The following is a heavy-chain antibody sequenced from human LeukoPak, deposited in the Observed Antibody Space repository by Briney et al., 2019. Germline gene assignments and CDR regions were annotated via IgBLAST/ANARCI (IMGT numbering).Heavy chain of an antibody. J-gene: IGHJ4*02. Sequence: GGSLRLSCAASGFTFSSYAMSWVRQAPGKGLEWVANIKQDGSEKYYVDSVKGRFTISRDNAKNSLYLQMNSLRAEDTAVYYCARDGGSYFGDCFDYWGQGTLVTVSS. D-gene: IGHD1-26*01. CDR2: IKQDGSEK. CDR1: GFTFSSYA. V-gene: IGHV3-7*01. CDR3: ARDGGSYFGDCFDY.